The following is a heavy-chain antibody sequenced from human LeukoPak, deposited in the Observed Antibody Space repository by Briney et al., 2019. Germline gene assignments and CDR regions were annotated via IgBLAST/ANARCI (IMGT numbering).Heavy chain of an antibody. CDR3: ASRPRGYKLLEPAY. Sequence: GGCLRPACPAAGSTFTDHWMASVRQAPGKGLGWEATINQDGHETYYAHSVKGRSTTSTDNTTTSLYLRIASLTVADPSIYYCASRPRGYKLLEPAYWGQGTLVTVSS. CDR2: INQDGHET. J-gene: IGHJ4*02. D-gene: IGHD1-1*01. CDR1: GSTFTDHW. V-gene: IGHV3-7*01.